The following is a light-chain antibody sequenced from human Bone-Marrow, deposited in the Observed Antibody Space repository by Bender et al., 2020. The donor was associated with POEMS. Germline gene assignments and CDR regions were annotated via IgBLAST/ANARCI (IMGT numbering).Light chain of an antibody. CDR1: DSNFGGNN. CDR3: CLYAGRYTV. Sequence: QSVLTQPPSASGTPGQSVIISCSGTDSNFGGNNVNWYQHLPGTAPRLVVYSNYQRPSGVPDRFSGSKSGNTASLTISGLQADDEADYYCCLYAGRYTVFGGGTKLTVL. CDR2: SNY. J-gene: IGLJ2*01. V-gene: IGLV1-44*01.